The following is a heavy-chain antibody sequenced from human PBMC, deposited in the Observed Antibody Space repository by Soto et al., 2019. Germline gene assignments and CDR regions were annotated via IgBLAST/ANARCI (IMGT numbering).Heavy chain of an antibody. CDR3: ARDFGGGGYYYDSSGSGFDY. Sequence: ASVKVSCKASGYTFTSYGISWVRQAPGQGLEWMGWISAYNGNTNYAQKLQGRVTMTTDTSTSTAYIELRSLRSDDTAVYYCARDFGGGGYYYDSSGSGFDYWGQGTLVTAPQ. V-gene: IGHV1-18*01. CDR1: GYTFTSYG. J-gene: IGHJ4*02. CDR2: ISAYNGNT. D-gene: IGHD3-22*01.